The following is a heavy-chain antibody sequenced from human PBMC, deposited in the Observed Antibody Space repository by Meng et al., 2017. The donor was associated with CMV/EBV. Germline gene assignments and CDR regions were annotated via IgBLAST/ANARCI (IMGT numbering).Heavy chain of an antibody. Sequence: GESLKISCAASGFTLSTYTMHWVRQAPGKGLEWVAAFLYDGSDEYYADSVKGRFTISRDNSKNTLYLQMNSLRAEDTAVYYCAKTTAVDTRSYYYYGMDVWGQGTTVTVSS. CDR2: FLYDGSDE. J-gene: IGHJ6*02. CDR3: AKTTAVDTRSYYYYGMDV. CDR1: GFTLSTYT. V-gene: IGHV3-30*04. D-gene: IGHD6-13*01.